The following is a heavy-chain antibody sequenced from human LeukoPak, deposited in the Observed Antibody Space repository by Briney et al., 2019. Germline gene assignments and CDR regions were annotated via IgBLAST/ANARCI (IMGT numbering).Heavy chain of an antibody. CDR1: GFSISSGHY. D-gene: IGHD2-2*01. J-gene: IGHJ4*02. V-gene: IGHV4-38-2*01. Sequence: WETLSLTCGVSGFSISSGHYWGWIRQPPGEGLEWIGSIGNGGSTYYNPSLKSRVTISVDTSKNQFSLNLSSVTAADTAVYYCARLPYCSSTTCYSSYYFDYWGQGTLVTVSS. CDR3: ARLPYCSSTTCYSSYYFDY. CDR2: IGNGGST.